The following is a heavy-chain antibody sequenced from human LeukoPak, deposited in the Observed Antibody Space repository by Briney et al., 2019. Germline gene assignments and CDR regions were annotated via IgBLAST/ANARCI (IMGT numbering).Heavy chain of an antibody. CDR3: ARDPGSGRPSNWFDS. CDR2: INPNSGGT. D-gene: IGHD6-6*01. V-gene: IGHV1-2*02. Sequence: ASVKVSCKASGYTFTGYYMHWVRQAPGQGLEWMGWINPNSGGTNYAQKFQGRVTMTRDTSISTAYMELSRLRSDDTAVYYCARDPGSGRPSNWFDSWGQGTLVTVSS. J-gene: IGHJ5*01. CDR1: GYTFTGYY.